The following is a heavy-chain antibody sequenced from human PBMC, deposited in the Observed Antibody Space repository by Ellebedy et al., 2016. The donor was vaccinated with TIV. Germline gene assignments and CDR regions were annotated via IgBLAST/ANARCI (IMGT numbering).Heavy chain of an antibody. Sequence: ASVKVSXXASGYTFTSYGISWVRQAPGQGLEWMGWISAYNSNTNYAQKLQGRVTMTTDTSTSTAYMELRSLRSDDTAVYYCARDVVVVPAAMVSYYYYYYGMDVWGQGTTATVSS. J-gene: IGHJ6*02. D-gene: IGHD2-2*01. CDR1: GYTFTSYG. CDR3: ARDVVVVPAAMVSYYYYYYGMDV. V-gene: IGHV1-18*01. CDR2: ISAYNSNT.